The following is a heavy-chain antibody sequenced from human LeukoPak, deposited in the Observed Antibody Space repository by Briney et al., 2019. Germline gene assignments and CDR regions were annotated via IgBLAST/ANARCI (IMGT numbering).Heavy chain of an antibody. D-gene: IGHD6-19*01. CDR1: GYTFTGYY. Sequence: GASVKVSCKASGYTFTGYYMHWVRQAPGQGLEWMGWINPNSGGTNYAQKFQGRVTMTRDTSISTAYMELSRLRSDDTAVYYCARSMMYSSGWEGSGYYYMDVWGKGTTVTVSS. J-gene: IGHJ6*03. CDR3: ARSMMYSSGWEGSGYYYMDV. CDR2: INPNSGGT. V-gene: IGHV1-2*02.